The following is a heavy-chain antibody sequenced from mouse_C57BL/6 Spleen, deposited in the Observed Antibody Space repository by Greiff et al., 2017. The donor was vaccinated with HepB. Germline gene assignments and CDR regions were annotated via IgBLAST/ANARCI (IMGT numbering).Heavy chain of an antibody. CDR1: GYSITSGYY. V-gene: IGHV3-6*01. CDR3: ARGGGTTVVDFDY. CDR2: ISYDGSN. D-gene: IGHD1-1*01. J-gene: IGHJ2*01. Sequence: EVKLMESGPGLVKPSQSLSLTCSVTGYSITSGYYWNWIRQFPGNKLEWMGYISYDGSNNYNPSLKNRISITRDTSKNQFFLKLNSVTTEDTATYYCARGGGTTVVDFDYWGQGTTLTVSS.